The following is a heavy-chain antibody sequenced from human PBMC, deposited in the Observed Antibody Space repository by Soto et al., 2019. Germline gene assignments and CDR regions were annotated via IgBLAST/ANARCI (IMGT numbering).Heavy chain of an antibody. J-gene: IGHJ4*02. CDR3: ARAYSSSSGADY. Sequence: TSETLSLTCTVSGGSISSGDYYWSWIRQPPGKGLEWIGYIYYSGSTYYNPSLKSRVTISVDTSKNQFSLKLSSVTAADTAVYYCARAYSSSSGADYWGQGTLVTVSS. D-gene: IGHD6-6*01. V-gene: IGHV4-30-4*01. CDR1: GGSISSGDYY. CDR2: IYYSGST.